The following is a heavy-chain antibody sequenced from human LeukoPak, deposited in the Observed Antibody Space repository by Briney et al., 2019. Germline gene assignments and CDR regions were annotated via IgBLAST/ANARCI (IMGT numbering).Heavy chain of an antibody. Sequence: GGSLRLSCVASAFTFRNFGVHWVRQAPDKGLEWVAFIEHDGSGAYYPESVRGRFSLSRDDSKTAVSLQMNSLRAEDTAVYYCAKDPPFIVVVVAAIFDYWGQGTLVTVSS. D-gene: IGHD2-15*01. CDR3: AKDPPFIVVVVAAIFDY. CDR2: IEHDGSGA. V-gene: IGHV3-30*02. CDR1: AFTFRNFG. J-gene: IGHJ4*02.